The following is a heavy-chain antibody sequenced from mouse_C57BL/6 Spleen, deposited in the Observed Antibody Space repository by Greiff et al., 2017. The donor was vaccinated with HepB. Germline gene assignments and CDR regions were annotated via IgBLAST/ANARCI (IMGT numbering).Heavy chain of an antibody. CDR2: IYPGDGDT. CDR3: ANDGYYPYAMDY. D-gene: IGHD2-3*01. CDR1: GYAFSSSW. Sequence: QVQLQQSGPELVKPGASVKISCKASGYAFSSSWMNWVKQRPGKGLEWIGRIYPGDGDTNYNGKFKGKATLTADKSSSTAYMQLSSLTSEDSAVYVCANDGYYPYAMDYWGQGTSVTVSS. V-gene: IGHV1-82*01. J-gene: IGHJ4*01.